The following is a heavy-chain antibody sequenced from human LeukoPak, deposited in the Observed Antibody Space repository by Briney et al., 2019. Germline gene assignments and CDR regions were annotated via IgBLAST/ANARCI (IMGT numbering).Heavy chain of an antibody. J-gene: IGHJ4*02. D-gene: IGHD3-3*01. CDR2: IIPIFGTA. V-gene: IGHV1-69*05. Sequence: ASVKVSCKASGGTFSSYATSWVRQAPGQGLEWMGRIIPIFGTANYAQKFQGRVTITTDESTSTAYMELSSLRSEDTAVYYCARASDKYDHYFDYWGQGTLVTVSS. CDR1: GGTFSSYA. CDR3: ARASDKYDHYFDY.